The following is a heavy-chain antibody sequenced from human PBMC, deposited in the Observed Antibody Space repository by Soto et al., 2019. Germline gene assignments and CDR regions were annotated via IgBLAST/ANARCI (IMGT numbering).Heavy chain of an antibody. D-gene: IGHD5-18*01. CDR3: ARAYRYSYGYEKYYFDY. CDR2: IYYSGST. J-gene: IGHJ4*02. Sequence: SETLSLTCTVSGGSISSGGYYWSWIRQHPGKGLEWIGYIYYSGSTYYNPSLKSRVTISVDTSKNQFSLKLSSVTAADTAVYYCARAYRYSYGYEKYYFDYWGQGTLVTVSS. CDR1: GGSISSGGYY. V-gene: IGHV4-31*03.